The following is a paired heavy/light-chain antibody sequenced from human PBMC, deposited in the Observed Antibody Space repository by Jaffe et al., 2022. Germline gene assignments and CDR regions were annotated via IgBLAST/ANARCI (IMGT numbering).Light chain of an antibody. CDR1: QNIRTY. J-gene: IGKJ2*01. CDR3: QQTYSAPRT. CDR2: AAS. Sequence: DVQMTQFPSSLSASVGDRVTITCRASQNIRTYLNWYQQKPGKAPKILISAASTVQSGVPSRFSGSSSGTNFTLTISNLQPEDFATYYCQQTYSAPRTFGQGSKLDIK. V-gene: IGKV1-39*01.
Heavy chain of an antibody. CDR2: IYHSGAT. Sequence: QVQLQESGPRLVKPSETLSLTCSVSGGSLDNYYWSWIRQAPGKGLEWIGYIYHSGATSYNPSLKSRVTISVDRSQNQFSLSLKSVTAADTAVYYCARDMPFLRRSDYSDPGYWGQGILVTVSS. CDR3: ARDMPFLRRSDYSDPGY. CDR1: GGSLDNYY. D-gene: IGHD4-17*01. V-gene: IGHV4-59*01. J-gene: IGHJ4*02.